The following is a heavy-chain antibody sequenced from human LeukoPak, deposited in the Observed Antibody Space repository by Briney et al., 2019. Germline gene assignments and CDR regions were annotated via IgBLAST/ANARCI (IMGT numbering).Heavy chain of an antibody. CDR3: ARSSSSGWPDYLDS. J-gene: IGHJ4*02. Sequence: PGGSLRLSCAASGFTLRTYWMHWVRQSPGKGLVWVSRINAEGSNAPYADSVKGRFTISRDNAKNMLYLQMNSLRAEDTAVYYCARSSSSGWPDYLDSWGQGTLVVVSS. D-gene: IGHD6-19*01. V-gene: IGHV3-74*03. CDR1: GFTLRTYW. CDR2: INAEGSNA.